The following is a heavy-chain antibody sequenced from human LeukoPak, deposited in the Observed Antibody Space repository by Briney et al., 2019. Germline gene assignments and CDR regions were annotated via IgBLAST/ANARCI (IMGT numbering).Heavy chain of an antibody. D-gene: IGHD3-10*01. V-gene: IGHV4-59*02. CDR2: IYYSGNT. J-gene: IGHJ3*02. Sequence: PSETLSLTCIVSGGSVSRYYWSRVRQPPGKGLEWIGYIYYSGNTNYNPSLKGRVTMSVDTSKNQFSLNLTSVTAADTAVYYCARTEITIPRGPRGFDIWGQGTMVTVSS. CDR1: GGSVSRYY. CDR3: ARTEITIPRGPRGFDI.